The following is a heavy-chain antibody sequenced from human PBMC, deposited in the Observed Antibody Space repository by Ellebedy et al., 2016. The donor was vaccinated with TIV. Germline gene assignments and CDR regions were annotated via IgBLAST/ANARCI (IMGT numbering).Heavy chain of an antibody. CDR1: GYTFTGYY. CDR3: ARERGYSGYDSEWAFDI. CDR2: INPNSGGT. Sequence: ASVKVSCXASGYTFTGYYMHWVRQAPGQGLEWMGWINPNSGGTNYAQKFQGRVTMTRDTSISTAYMELSRLRSDDTAVYYCARERGYSGYDSEWAFDIWGQGTMVTVSS. D-gene: IGHD5-12*01. V-gene: IGHV1-2*02. J-gene: IGHJ3*02.